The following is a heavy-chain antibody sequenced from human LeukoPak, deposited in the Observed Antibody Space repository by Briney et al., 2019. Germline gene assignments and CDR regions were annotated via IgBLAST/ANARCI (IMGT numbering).Heavy chain of an antibody. J-gene: IGHJ6*03. CDR2: ISGSGGST. V-gene: IGHV3-23*01. CDR1: GFTFSSYA. Sequence: GGSLRLSCAASGFTFSSYAMSWVRQAPGKGLEWVSAISGSGGSTYYADSVKGRFTISKDNSKSTLYLQMNSLRAEDTAVYYCAKDHSLMGFLEWLKIYYYYYMDVWGKGTTVTVSS. D-gene: IGHD3-3*01. CDR3: AKDHSLMGFLEWLKIYYYYYMDV.